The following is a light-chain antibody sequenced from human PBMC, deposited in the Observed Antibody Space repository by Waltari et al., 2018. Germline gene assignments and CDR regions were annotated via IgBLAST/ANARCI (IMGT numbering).Light chain of an antibody. V-gene: IGKV3-20*01. CDR1: QSVSSSY. CDR2: GAS. J-gene: IGKJ1*01. CDR3: QQYGSSPWT. Sequence: EIVLTQSPGTLSLSPGERATPSCRASQSVSSSYLAWYQQKPGQAPRLLICGASSRATCIPDRFSGSGSGTDFTLTISRLEPEDFAVYYCQQYGSSPWTFGQGTKEEIK.